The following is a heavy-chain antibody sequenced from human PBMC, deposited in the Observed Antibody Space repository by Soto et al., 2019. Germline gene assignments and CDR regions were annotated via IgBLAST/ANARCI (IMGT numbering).Heavy chain of an antibody. CDR3: ARLNYDYVWGSYTFFDY. CDR1: GGSISSYY. Sequence: SETLSLTCTVSGGSISSYYWSWIRQPPGKGLEWIGYIYYSGSTNYNPSLKGRVTISVDTSKNQFSLKLSSVTAADTAVYYCARLNYDYVWGSYTFFDYWGQGTLVTVSS. CDR2: IYYSGST. V-gene: IGHV4-59*01. J-gene: IGHJ4*02. D-gene: IGHD3-16*01.